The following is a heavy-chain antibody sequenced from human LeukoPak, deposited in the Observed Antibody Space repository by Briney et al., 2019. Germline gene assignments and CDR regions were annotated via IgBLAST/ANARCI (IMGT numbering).Heavy chain of an antibody. J-gene: IGHJ4*02. V-gene: IGHV3-66*01. D-gene: IGHD5-18*01. Sequence: GGSLRLSCAASGFTFSNYAMSWVRQAPGKGLEWVSVIYSGGSTYYADSVKGRFTISRDNSKNTLYLQMNSLRAEDTAVYYCARDKGYSTDYWGQGTLVTVSS. CDR3: ARDKGYSTDY. CDR2: IYSGGST. CDR1: GFTFSNYA.